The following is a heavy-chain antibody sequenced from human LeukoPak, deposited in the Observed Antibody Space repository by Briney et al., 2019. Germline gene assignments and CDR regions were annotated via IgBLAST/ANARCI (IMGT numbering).Heavy chain of an antibody. CDR3: AGHHPRNTVDF. CDR2: ISDIGSI. D-gene: IGHD2/OR15-2a*01. Sequence: PSETLSLTCTVSGGSISSYYWSWTRQPPGKGLEWIAYISDIGSINYNPSLKSRVTISLDTSKNQFPLKLSSVTAADTAVYYCAGHHPRNTVDFWGQGTLVTVSS. CDR1: GGSISSYY. J-gene: IGHJ4*02. V-gene: IGHV4-59*08.